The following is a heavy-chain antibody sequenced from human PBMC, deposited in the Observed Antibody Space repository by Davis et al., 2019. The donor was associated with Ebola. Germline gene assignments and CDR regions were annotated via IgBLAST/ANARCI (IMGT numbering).Heavy chain of an antibody. D-gene: IGHD6-13*01. CDR1: GFTFSSYW. V-gene: IGHV3-7*03. CDR2: IKQDGSEK. J-gene: IGHJ4*02. CDR3: ARALGSSWYKGFDY. Sequence: GESLKISCAASGFTFSSYWMSWVRQAPGKGLEWVANIKQDGSEKYYVDSVKGRFTISRDNSKNTLYLQMNSLRAEDTAVYYCARALGSSWYKGFDYWGQGTLVTVSS.